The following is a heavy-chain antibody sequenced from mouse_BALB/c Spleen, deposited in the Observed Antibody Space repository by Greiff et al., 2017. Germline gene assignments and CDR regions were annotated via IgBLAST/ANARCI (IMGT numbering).Heavy chain of an antibody. J-gene: IGHJ2*01. Sequence: VQLQQPGAELVRPGASVKLSCKAYGYTFTSYWINWVKQRPGQGLEWIGNIYPSDSYTNYNQKFKDKATLTVDKSSSTAYMQLSSPTSEDSAVYYCTRDGNSYFDYWGQGTTLTVSS. CDR2: IYPSDSYT. V-gene: IGHV1-69*02. CDR1: GYTFTSYW. CDR3: TRDGNSYFDY. D-gene: IGHD2-1*01.